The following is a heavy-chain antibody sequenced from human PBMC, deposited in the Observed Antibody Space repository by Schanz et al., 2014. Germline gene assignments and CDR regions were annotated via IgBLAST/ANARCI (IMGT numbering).Heavy chain of an antibody. CDR2: IGGSHGNK. V-gene: IGHV1-18*01. CDR1: GYTFTRSG. Sequence: QVQLVQSGGEVKTPGASVKVSCKASGYTFTRSGISWVRQAPGQGLEWMGWIGGSHGNKNFAQEFQGRVTMTTDTSTSTVYMELRSLTSDDSAVYYCARDRDQWDGNYLDYWGQGTLVTVSS. CDR3: ARDRDQWDGNYLDY. D-gene: IGHD1-26*01. J-gene: IGHJ4*02.